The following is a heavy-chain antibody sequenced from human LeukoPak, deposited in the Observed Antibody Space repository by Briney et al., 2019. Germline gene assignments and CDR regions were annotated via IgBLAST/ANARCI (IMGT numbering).Heavy chain of an antibody. V-gene: IGHV3-48*01. CDR1: GFTFSNYN. J-gene: IGHJ4*02. Sequence: GGSLRLSCAASGFTFSNYNMNWVRQAPGKGLEWVSYIGSDYNTIYYADSVKGRFTISRDNAKNSLYLQMNSLRAEDTAVYYCARIYCSGGSCYSPSVVDYWGQGTLVTVSS. CDR2: IGSDYNTI. CDR3: ARIYCSGGSCYSPSVVDY. D-gene: IGHD2-15*01.